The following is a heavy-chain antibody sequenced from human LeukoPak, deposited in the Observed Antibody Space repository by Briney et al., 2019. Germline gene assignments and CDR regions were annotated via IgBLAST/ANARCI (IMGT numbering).Heavy chain of an antibody. J-gene: IGHJ4*02. CDR2: ISTSGGGT. D-gene: IGHD1-26*01. CDR3: AKDGIVGATLLYCFDT. V-gene: IGHV3-23*01. Sequence: GGSLRLSCAASGFTFSSYAMGWVRQAPGKGLEWVSGISTSGGGTYYADSVKGRFTISRDTSKNTLYLQMNSLRVEDTAIYYCAKDGIVGATLLYCFDTWGQGTQVTVSS. CDR1: GFTFSSYA.